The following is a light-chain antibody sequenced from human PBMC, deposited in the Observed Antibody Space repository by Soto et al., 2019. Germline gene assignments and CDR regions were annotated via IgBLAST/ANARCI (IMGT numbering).Light chain of an antibody. Sequence: QSALTQPASVSGSPGQSITISCTGSSSDIGAYNYVSWYQQSPGKAPKLIIYEVTNRPSGISNRFSGSKSGNTASLTISGLQAEDEADYHCSSFTSTTILVFGGGTKLT. CDR2: EVT. V-gene: IGLV2-14*01. J-gene: IGLJ2*01. CDR3: SSFTSTTILV. CDR1: SSDIGAYNY.